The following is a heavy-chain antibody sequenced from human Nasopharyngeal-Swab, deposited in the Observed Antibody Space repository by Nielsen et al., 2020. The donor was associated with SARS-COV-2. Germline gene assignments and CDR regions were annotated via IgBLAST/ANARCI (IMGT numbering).Heavy chain of an antibody. V-gene: IGHV2-70*11. CDR3: ARIPLISSHQVYFDY. CDR2: IDWDDDK. Sequence: SGPTLVKHTQTLTLTCTFSGFSLSTSGMCVSWIRQPPGKALEWLARIDWDDDKYYSTSLKTRLTISKDTSKNQVVLTMTNMDPVDTATYYCARIPLISSHQVYFDYWGQGTLVTVSS. D-gene: IGHD6-6*01. J-gene: IGHJ4*02. CDR1: GFSLSTSGMC.